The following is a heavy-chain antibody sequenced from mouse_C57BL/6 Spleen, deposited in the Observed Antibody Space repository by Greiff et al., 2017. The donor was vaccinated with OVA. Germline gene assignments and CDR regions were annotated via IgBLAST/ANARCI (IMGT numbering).Heavy chain of an antibody. V-gene: IGHV1-64*01. CDR1: GYTFTSYW. Sequence: VQLQQPGAELVKPGASVKLSCKASGYTFTSYWMHWVKQRPGQGLEWIGMNHPNSGSTNYNEKFKSKATLTVDKSSSTAYMQLSSLTSEDSAVYYCARRPGTGYFDYWGQGTTLTVSS. J-gene: IGHJ2*01. D-gene: IGHD3-3*01. CDR3: ARRPGTGYFDY. CDR2: NHPNSGST.